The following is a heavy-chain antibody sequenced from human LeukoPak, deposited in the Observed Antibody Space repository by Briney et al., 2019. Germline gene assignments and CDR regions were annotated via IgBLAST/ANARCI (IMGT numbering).Heavy chain of an antibody. CDR2: IYYSGST. CDR3: ARNYYESSGYYPWNFDY. CDR1: GGSISSSSYW. J-gene: IGHJ4*02. Sequence: PSETLSLTCTVSGGSISSSSYWWGWIRQPPGKGLEWIANIYYSGSTHYNPSLHSRLTISIEKSKNQFSLKLSSVTAADTAVYYCARNYYESSGYYPWNFDYWGQGTLVTVSS. D-gene: IGHD3-22*01. V-gene: IGHV4-39*01.